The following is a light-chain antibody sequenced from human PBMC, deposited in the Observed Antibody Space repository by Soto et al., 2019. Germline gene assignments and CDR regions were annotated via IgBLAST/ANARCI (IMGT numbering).Light chain of an antibody. J-gene: IGLJ1*01. CDR2: EVS. Sequence: QSVLTQPASVSGSPGQSITISCTGASSDVGVYNYVSWNQQHPGKAPKLMIYEVSNRPSGVSNRFSGSKSGNTASLTISGLQAEDEADYYCSSYTSSSTLVVFGTGTKLTVL. V-gene: IGLV2-14*01. CDR3: SSYTSSSTLVV. CDR1: SSDVGVYNY.